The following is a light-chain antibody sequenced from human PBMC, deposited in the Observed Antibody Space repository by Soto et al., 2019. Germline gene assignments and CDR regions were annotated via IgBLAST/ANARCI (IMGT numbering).Light chain of an antibody. Sequence: EIGLTQSPGTLSLSPGERATLSCRASQTVRANSLAWYQRKPGQAPRLLIYSASSRATGITDRFSGSGSRTDFTLTISRLEPEDFAVYFCQQYGSSPTFGQGSKVEIK. J-gene: IGKJ1*01. CDR1: QTVRANS. CDR2: SAS. CDR3: QQYGSSPT. V-gene: IGKV3-20*01.